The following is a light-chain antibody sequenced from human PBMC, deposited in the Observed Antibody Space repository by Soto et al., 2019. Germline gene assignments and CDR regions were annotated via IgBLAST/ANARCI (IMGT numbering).Light chain of an antibody. J-gene: IGKJ1*01. CDR2: NAS. Sequence: IQMTQSPSTLSASVGDRVTITCRASRNIERWLAWYQQXPGKPPKLLILNASTLGSGVPSRFSGSGSGTEFTLTISGLQPDDFATYYCQHCDTSWPFGQGTKVDIK. CDR1: RNIERW. V-gene: IGKV1-5*01. CDR3: QHCDTSWP.